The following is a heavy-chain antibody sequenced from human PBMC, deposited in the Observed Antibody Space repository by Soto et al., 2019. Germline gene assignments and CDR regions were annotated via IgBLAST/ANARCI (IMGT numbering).Heavy chain of an antibody. J-gene: IGHJ4*02. D-gene: IGHD3-22*01. CDR2: MNTNSGNT. V-gene: IGHV1-8*01. CDR1: GYTFTSYD. CDR3: ARGPRGYDNSGCHYDY. Sequence: QVQLVQSGAEVKKPGASVKVSCKASGYTFTSYDINWVRQATGQGLEWMGWMNTNSGNTGYAQKLQGRVTMSRNISRSTAYMELSSLRSEDTAVYYCARGPRGYDNSGCHYDYWGQGPLVTVSS.